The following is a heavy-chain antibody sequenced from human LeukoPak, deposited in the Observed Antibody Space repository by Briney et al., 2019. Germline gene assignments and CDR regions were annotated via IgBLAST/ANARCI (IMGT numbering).Heavy chain of an antibody. CDR3: ARDRYYYDSSGYYTLDF. V-gene: IGHV4-38-2*02. J-gene: IGHJ4*02. D-gene: IGHD3-22*01. CDR2: IYHSGST. CDR1: GYSISSGYY. Sequence: SETLSLTCTVSGYSISSGYYWGWIRQPPGKGLEWIGEIYHSGSTNYNPSLKSRVTISVDKSKNQFSLKLHSVTAADTAVYYCARDRYYYDSSGYYTLDFWGQGTLVTVSS.